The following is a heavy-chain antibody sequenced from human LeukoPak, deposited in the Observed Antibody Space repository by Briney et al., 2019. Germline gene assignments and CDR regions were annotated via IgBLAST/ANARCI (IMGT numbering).Heavy chain of an antibody. CDR2: ISYDGSNK. V-gene: IGHV3-30*18. J-gene: IGHJ4*02. CDR3: AKDEPLDRRNYDFWSGHLDY. Sequence: PGGSLRLSCAASGFTFSSYAMHWVRQAPGKGLEWVAVISYDGSNKYYADSVKGRFTISRDNSKNTLYLQMNSLRAEDTAVYYCAKDEPLDRRNYDFWSGHLDYWGQGTLVTVSS. D-gene: IGHD3-3*01. CDR1: GFTFSSYA.